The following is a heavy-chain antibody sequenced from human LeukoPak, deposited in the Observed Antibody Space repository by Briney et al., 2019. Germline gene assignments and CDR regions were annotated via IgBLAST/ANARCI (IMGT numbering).Heavy chain of an antibody. D-gene: IGHD3-10*01. V-gene: IGHV3-48*01. CDR2: ISSSSSTI. J-gene: IGHJ6*02. CDR1: GFTFSSYA. Sequence: GGSLRLSCAASGFTFSSYAMSWVRQAPGKGLEWVSYISSSSSTIYYADSVKGRFTISRDNAKNSLYLQMNSLRAEDTAVYYCARDNGFHRPLYYYYGMDVWGQGTTVTVSS. CDR3: ARDNGFHRPLYYYYGMDV.